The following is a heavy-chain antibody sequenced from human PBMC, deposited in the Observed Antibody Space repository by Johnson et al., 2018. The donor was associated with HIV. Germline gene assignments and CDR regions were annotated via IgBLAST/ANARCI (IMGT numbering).Heavy chain of an antibody. D-gene: IGHD2-8*01. V-gene: IGHV3-20*04. CDR3: ARANRYYDAFDI. CDR1: GFTVSSNY. Sequence: VQLVESGGGLVQPGGSLRLSCAASGFTVSSNYMSWVRQAPGKGLEWVSGINWNGDSTRYADSVKGRFTISRDNAKNSLYLQMNSLRAGDTAVYYCARANRYYDAFDIWGQGTMVTVSS. J-gene: IGHJ3*02. CDR2: INWNGDST.